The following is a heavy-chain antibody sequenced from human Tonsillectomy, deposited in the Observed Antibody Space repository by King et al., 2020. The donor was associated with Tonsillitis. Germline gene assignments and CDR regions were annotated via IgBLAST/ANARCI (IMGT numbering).Heavy chain of an antibody. V-gene: IGHV3-23*04. D-gene: IGHD5-12*01. Sequence: VQLVESGGGLVQPGGSLRLSCAASGFTFSSYAMSWVRQAPGKGLEWVSAISGSGDNIYSADSVKGRFTPSRDNSKNTLNLQMNSLRAEDTAVYYCAKAIYRGYDPWDYFAYWGQGTLVTVSS. CDR2: ISGSGDNI. CDR1: GFTFSSYA. J-gene: IGHJ4*02. CDR3: AKAIYRGYDPWDYFAY.